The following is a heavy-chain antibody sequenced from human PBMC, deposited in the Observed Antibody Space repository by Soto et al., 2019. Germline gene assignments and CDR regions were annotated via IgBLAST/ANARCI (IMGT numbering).Heavy chain of an antibody. J-gene: IGHJ6*02. D-gene: IGHD1-1*01. CDR2: ISSSSTFI. Sequence: LRLSCSASGFTFNSYSMNWVRQAPGKGLEWVSSISSSSTFIYDADSVKGRFSISRDNAKNSLFLQMNSLRAEDTAVYFCARGRPTGYSYYGMDVWGQGTTVTVSS. V-gene: IGHV3-21*01. CDR1: GFTFNSYS. CDR3: ARGRPTGYSYYGMDV.